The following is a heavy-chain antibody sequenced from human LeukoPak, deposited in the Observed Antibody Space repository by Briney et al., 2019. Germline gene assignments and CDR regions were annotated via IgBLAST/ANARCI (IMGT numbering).Heavy chain of an antibody. CDR1: GYTFTNYA. V-gene: IGHV1-3*01. Sequence: ASVKVSCKASGYTFTNYAIHWVRQAPGQRLEWMGWINAGNGDRKYSEKFQGRVTTTRDTSASTAHMELSSLRSEDTAIYYCARSSGYYYQYFDYWGQGSLVTVSS. D-gene: IGHD3-22*01. CDR2: INAGNGDR. J-gene: IGHJ4*02. CDR3: ARSSGYYYQYFDY.